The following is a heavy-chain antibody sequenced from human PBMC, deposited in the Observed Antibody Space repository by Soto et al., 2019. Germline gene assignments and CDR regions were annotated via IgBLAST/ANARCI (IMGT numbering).Heavy chain of an antibody. V-gene: IGHV1-69*01. CDR3: ARATGTVFDGSDYYQWGLIN. CDR2: IVPSFGSA. CDR1: GGTFSSYA. J-gene: IGHJ4*02. D-gene: IGHD3-22*01. Sequence: QVQLVQSGAEVKRPGSSVKVSCKASGGTFSSYAISWVRQAPGHGLEWMGGIVPSFGSADYAHNFQGRVTITADESTNTVYMELRSVTSYDTALYYCARATGTVFDGSDYYQWGLINWGQGNLVKVSS.